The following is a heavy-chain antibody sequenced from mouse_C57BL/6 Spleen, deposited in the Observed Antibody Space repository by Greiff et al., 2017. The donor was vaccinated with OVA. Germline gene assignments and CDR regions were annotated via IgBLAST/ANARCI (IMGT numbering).Heavy chain of an antibody. CDR1: GYTFTDYN. D-gene: IGHD1-1*01. CDR3: ARGSYGSRYFDV. CDR2: INPNNGGT. Sequence: EVQLQQSGPELVKPGASVKMSCKASGYTFTDYNMHWVKQSHGKSLEWIGYINPNNGGTSYNQKFKGKATLTVNKSSSTAYMELRSLTSEDSAVYYCARGSYGSRYFDVWGTGTTVTVSS. J-gene: IGHJ1*03. V-gene: IGHV1-22*01.